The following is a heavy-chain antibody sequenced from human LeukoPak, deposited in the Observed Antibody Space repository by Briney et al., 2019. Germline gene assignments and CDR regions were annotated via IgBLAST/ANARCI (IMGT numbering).Heavy chain of an antibody. CDR3: ARQRYSDY. V-gene: IGHV3-7*01. D-gene: IGHD1-26*01. CDR1: GFSFSSYW. Sequence: PGGSLRLSCEGPGFSFSSYWMTWVRQAPGKGLEWVTNIKQDGSEKYYVDSVRGRFTISRDNAKNSLYLQMNSLRAEDTAMYYCARQRYSDYWGQGTLVTVSS. J-gene: IGHJ4*02. CDR2: IKQDGSEK.